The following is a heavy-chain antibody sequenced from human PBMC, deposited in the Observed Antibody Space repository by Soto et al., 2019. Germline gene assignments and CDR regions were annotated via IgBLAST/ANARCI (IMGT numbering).Heavy chain of an antibody. Sequence: GGSLRLSCAASGFTFSSYAMSWVRQAPGKGLEWVSAISGSGGSTYYADSVKGRFTISRDNSKNTLYLQMNSLRAEDTAVYYCAKDSEDYDFWSGYTGRTEDDAFDIWGQGTMVTVSS. CDR2: ISGSGGST. J-gene: IGHJ3*02. D-gene: IGHD3-3*01. CDR1: GFTFSSYA. CDR3: AKDSEDYDFWSGYTGRTEDDAFDI. V-gene: IGHV3-23*01.